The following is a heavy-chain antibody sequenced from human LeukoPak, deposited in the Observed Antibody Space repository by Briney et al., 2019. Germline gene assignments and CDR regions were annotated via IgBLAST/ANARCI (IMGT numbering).Heavy chain of an antibody. J-gene: IGHJ4*02. CDR3: ARGHIVVLTAPDY. CDR2: ITFSSKTI. CDR1: GFTFGDYY. Sequence: PGGSLRLSCAASGFTFGDYYMSWIRQAPGKGLEWISYITFSSKTIYYADSVKGRFTISRDNAKNSLYLQMNSLRAEDTAMYYCARGHIVVLTAPDYWGQGTLVTVSS. D-gene: IGHD2-21*02. V-gene: IGHV3-11*04.